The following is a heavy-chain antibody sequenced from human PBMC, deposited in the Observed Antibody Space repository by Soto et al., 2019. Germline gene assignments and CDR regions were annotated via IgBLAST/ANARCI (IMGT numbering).Heavy chain of an antibody. D-gene: IGHD3-10*02. Sequence: QVQLQESGPGLVKPSETLSLTCTVSGGSISSYYWSWIRQPPGKGLEWIGFIFYSGSTSYNPSLKSRVIISIDTSEYQCSLKLNSVTAADTAVDYCASMIGDPVLSFDSWGQGTLVAVSS. J-gene: IGHJ5*01. CDR1: GGSISSYY. CDR3: ASMIGDPVLSFDS. V-gene: IGHV4-59*01. CDR2: IFYSGST.